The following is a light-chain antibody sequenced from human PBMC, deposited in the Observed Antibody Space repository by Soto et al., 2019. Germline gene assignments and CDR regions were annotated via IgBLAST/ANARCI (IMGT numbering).Light chain of an antibody. CDR2: GAS. CDR3: QQYGSSPFT. Sequence: DIVLTQSPGTLSLSPGERATLSCRASQSIAINYLAWFQQKPGQSPRLLIYGASSRPTGIPDRFSGSGSGTDFTLAISRLEPEDFALYYCQQYGSSPFTFGGGTRVEI. J-gene: IGKJ4*01. V-gene: IGKV3-20*01. CDR1: QSIAINY.